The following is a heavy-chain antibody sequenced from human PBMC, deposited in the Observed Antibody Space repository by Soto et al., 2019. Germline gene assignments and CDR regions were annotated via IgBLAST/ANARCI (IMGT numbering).Heavy chain of an antibody. J-gene: IGHJ2*01. V-gene: IGHV3-30*18. CDR3: VKDTLHSGSYEHSYFAL. Sequence: QVQLVESGGGVVQPGRSLRLSCVGSGFTFSSYGMHWVRQAPGKGLEWLAVISFDGNYIYHAESVKGRFTISRDNSKNTLCLEMSSLRPEDMAVYYCVKDTLHSGSYEHSYFALWGRGTLVTVSS. CDR2: ISFDGNYI. CDR1: GFTFSSYG. D-gene: IGHD1-26*01.